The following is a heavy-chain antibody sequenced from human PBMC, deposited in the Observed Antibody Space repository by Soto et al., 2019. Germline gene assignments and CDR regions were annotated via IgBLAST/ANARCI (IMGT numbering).Heavy chain of an antibody. CDR1: GYSFVSYW. Sequence: GESLKISCKGSGYSFVSYWIGWVRQMPGKGLEWVGRIKSKTDGGTTDYAAPVKGRFTISRDDSKNTLYLQMNSLKTEDAAVYYCTTDYYDSSGLRWYWGQGTLVTAPQ. CDR3: TTDYYDSSGLRWY. J-gene: IGHJ4*02. D-gene: IGHD3-22*01. V-gene: IGHV3-15*01. CDR2: IKSKTDGGTT.